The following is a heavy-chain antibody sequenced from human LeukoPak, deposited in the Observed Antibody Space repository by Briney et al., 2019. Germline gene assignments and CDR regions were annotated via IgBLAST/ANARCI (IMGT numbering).Heavy chain of an antibody. Sequence: PSETLSLTCTVSGGSISSGDYYWSWIRQPPGKGLEWIGYIYYSGSTYYNPSLKSRVTISVDTSKNQFSLKLSSVTAADTAVYYCARYNIARYCSGGSCYVGGFDPWGQGTLVTVSS. CDR1: GGSISSGDYY. CDR2: IYYSGST. V-gene: IGHV4-30-4*08. D-gene: IGHD2-15*01. CDR3: ARYNIARYCSGGSCYVGGFDP. J-gene: IGHJ5*02.